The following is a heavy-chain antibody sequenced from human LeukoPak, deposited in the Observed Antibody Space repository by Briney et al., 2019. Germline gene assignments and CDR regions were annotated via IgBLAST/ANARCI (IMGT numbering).Heavy chain of an antibody. CDR1: GYSFTSYW. CDR2: IDPSDSDT. D-gene: IGHD5-18*01. Sequence: GKSLKISCKASGYSFTSYWIGWVRQMPGKGLEWMGIIDPSDSDTRYTPSSQGQVTISADKSLSTAYLQWNSLKASDAAMYYCARQTAMGRSGDYWGQGTLGTASS. J-gene: IGHJ4*02. CDR3: ARQTAMGRSGDY. V-gene: IGHV5-51*01.